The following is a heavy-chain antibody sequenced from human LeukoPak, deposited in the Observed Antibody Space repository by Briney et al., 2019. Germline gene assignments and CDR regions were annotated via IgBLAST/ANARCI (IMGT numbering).Heavy chain of an antibody. Sequence: ASVKVSCKASGYTFTSYYLHWVRQAPGQGLEWMGVINPSGGSTSYAQKFQGRVTMTRDTSTSTVYMELSSLRSEDTAVYYCARDGVAVATTVHWGQGTLVTVSS. CDR2: INPSGGST. D-gene: IGHD6-19*01. V-gene: IGHV1-46*01. J-gene: IGHJ4*02. CDR3: ARDGVAVATTVH. CDR1: GYTFTSYY.